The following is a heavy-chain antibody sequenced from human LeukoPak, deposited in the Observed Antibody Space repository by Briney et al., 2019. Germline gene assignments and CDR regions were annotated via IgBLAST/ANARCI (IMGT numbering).Heavy chain of an antibody. CDR2: IIPIFGTA. CDR3: ARSGYSSSWYNWFDP. CDR1: GGTFSSYA. V-gene: IGHV1-69*05. Sequence: ASVKVSCKASGGTFSSYAISWVRQAPGQGLEWMGGIIPIFGTANYAQKFQGRVTITTDESTSTAYMELSSLRSEDTAVYYCARSGYSSSWYNWFDPWGQGTLVTVSS. J-gene: IGHJ5*02. D-gene: IGHD6-13*01.